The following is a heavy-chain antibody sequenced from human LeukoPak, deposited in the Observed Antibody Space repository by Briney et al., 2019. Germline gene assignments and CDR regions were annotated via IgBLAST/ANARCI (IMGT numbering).Heavy chain of an antibody. J-gene: IGHJ4*02. CDR3: ARGDYVWGSYRAFDS. CDR1: GGSFSGYY. CDR2: INHSGST. V-gene: IGHV4-34*01. Sequence: SETLSLTCAVYGGSFSGYYWSWIRQPPGKGLEWIGEINHSGSTNYNPSLKSRVTISVDTSKNQFSLKLSSVTAAHTAVYYCARGDYVWGSYRAFDSWGQGTLVTVSS. D-gene: IGHD3-16*02.